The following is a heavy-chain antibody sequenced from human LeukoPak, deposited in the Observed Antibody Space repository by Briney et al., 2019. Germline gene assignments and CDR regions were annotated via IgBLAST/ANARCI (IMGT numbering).Heavy chain of an antibody. V-gene: IGHV3-53*04. J-gene: IGHJ4*02. D-gene: IGHD5-18*01. CDR1: GFTVSSNY. CDR3: AKDRGYSYGYAFDY. Sequence: GGSLRLSCGASGFTVSSNYMSWVRQAPGKGLEWVSVIYSDDNTYYADSVKGRFTISRHNSKNTLYLQMNSLRTEDTAVYYCAKDRGYSYGYAFDYWGQGTLVTVSS. CDR2: IYSDDNT.